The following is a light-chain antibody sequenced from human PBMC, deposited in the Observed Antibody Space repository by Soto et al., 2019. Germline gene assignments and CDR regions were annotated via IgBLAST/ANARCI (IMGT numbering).Light chain of an antibody. V-gene: IGKV3-20*01. Sequence: EIVLTQSPGTLSLSPGDRTTLSCRASQSVSSNYLAWYQQKPGQAPRLLIYGASSRDTGIPDRFSGSGSGTDFTLTITRLEPEDFAVYFCQQYGSSPGTFGQGTRLEIK. CDR2: GAS. J-gene: IGKJ5*01. CDR3: QQYGSSPGT. CDR1: QSVSSNY.